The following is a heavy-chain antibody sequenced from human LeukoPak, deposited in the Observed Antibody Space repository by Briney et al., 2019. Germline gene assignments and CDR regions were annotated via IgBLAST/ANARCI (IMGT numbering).Heavy chain of an antibody. J-gene: IGHJ4*02. CDR3: AKDKDGSGSYWAYFDY. CDR2: INGSGGST. Sequence: GGSLRLSCAASGFTFSSYAMSWVRQAPGKGLEWVSDINGSGGSTYYADSVKGRFTISRDNSKNTLYLQMNSLRAEDTAVYYCAKDKDGSGSYWAYFDYRGQGTLVTVSS. V-gene: IGHV3-23*01. D-gene: IGHD3-10*01. CDR1: GFTFSSYA.